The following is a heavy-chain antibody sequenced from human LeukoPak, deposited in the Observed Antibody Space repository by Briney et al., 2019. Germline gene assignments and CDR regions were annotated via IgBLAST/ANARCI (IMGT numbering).Heavy chain of an antibody. CDR1: GFTFSSYS. J-gene: IGHJ6*02. V-gene: IGHV3-48*01. D-gene: IGHD2-2*01. CDR2: ISSSSSTI. CDR3: ARESVTIVVVPAATRDYYYYGMDA. Sequence: PGGSLRHSCAASGFTFSSYSMNWVRQAPGKGLEWVSYISSSSSTIYYADSVEGRFTISRDNAKNSLYLQMNSLRAEDTAVYYCARESVTIVVVPAATRDYYYYGMDAWGQGTTVTVSS.